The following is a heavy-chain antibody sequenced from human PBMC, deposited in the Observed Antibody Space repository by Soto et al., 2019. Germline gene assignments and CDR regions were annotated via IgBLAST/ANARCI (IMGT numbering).Heavy chain of an antibody. V-gene: IGHV3-23*01. CDR3: AKRGVGGFDY. CDR1: GFTFSSYA. Sequence: EVQLLESGGGLVQPGGSLRLSCAASGFTFSSYAMSWVCQAPGKGLEWVSAITASGGSTYYADSVKGRFTISRDNSKNTLYLQMSRLRAADTAVYYCAKRGVGGFDYWGQGTLVTVSS. J-gene: IGHJ4*02. CDR2: ITASGGST. D-gene: IGHD3-16*01.